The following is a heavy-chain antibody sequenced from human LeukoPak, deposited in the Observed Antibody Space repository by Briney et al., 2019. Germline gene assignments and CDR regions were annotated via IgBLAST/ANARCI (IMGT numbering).Heavy chain of an antibody. J-gene: IGHJ4*02. CDR2: IIPILGIA. CDR3: ARDSPNYDYVWGSEYY. D-gene: IGHD3-16*01. CDR1: GGTFSIYA. V-gene: IGHV1-69*04. Sequence: GASVKVSFKASGGTFSIYAISWVRQAPGQGLEWMGRIIPILGIANYAQKFQGRVTITADKSTSTAYMELSSLRSEDTAVYYCARDSPNYDYVWGSEYYWGQGTLVTVSS.